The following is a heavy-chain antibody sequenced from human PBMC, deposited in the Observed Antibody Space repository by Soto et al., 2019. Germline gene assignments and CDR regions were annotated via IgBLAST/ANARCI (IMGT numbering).Heavy chain of an antibody. J-gene: IGHJ3*02. D-gene: IGHD3-3*01. CDR2: NRNKANSYTT. CDR3: AIFWSGYYDAFDI. CDR1: GFTFSDHY. V-gene: IGHV3-72*01. Sequence: GGSLRLSCAASGFTFSDHYMDWVRQAPGKGLEWVGRNRNKANSYTTEYAASVKGRFTISRDDSKNSLYLQMNSLKTEDTAVYYCAIFWSGYYDAFDIWGQGTMVTVSS.